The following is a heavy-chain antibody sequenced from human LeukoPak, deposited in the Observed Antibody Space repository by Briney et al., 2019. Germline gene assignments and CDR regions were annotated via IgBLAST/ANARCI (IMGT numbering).Heavy chain of an antibody. CDR1: GYTFTSYA. CDR3: ARVRGSYNDY. J-gene: IGHJ4*02. V-gene: IGHV1-18*01. D-gene: IGHD1-26*01. Sequence: ASVKVSCKASGYTFTSYAISWVRQAPGQGLEWMGWISADNGNTDYAQRFQGRVTMTTDTSTSTAYMELRSLRSDDTAVYYCARVRGSYNDYWGQGTLVTVSS. CDR2: ISADNGNT.